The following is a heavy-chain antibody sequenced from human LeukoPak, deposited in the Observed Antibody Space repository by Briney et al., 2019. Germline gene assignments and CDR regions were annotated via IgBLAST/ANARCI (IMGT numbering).Heavy chain of an antibody. D-gene: IGHD3-16*02. J-gene: IGHJ4*02. Sequence: GGSLRLSCAASGFTFSRYWMSWVRQAPGKGPEWVANIKQDGSEKYYVDSVKGRFTISRDNAKNSLYLQMNSLRAEDTAVYYCAREAPGYLYFDYWGQGTLVTVSS. CDR3: AREAPGYLYFDY. V-gene: IGHV3-7*01. CDR2: IKQDGSEK. CDR1: GFTFSRYW.